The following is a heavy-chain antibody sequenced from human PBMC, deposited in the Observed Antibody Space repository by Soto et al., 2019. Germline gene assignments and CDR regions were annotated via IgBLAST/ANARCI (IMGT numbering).Heavy chain of an antibody. D-gene: IGHD3-3*01. CDR1: GFTFSSYA. CDR3: ARESGEIRFLEWLLSGYYYGMDV. V-gene: IGHV3-30-3*01. J-gene: IGHJ6*02. CDR2: ISYDGSNK. Sequence: GGSLRLSCAASGFTFSSYAMHWVRQAPGKGLEWVAVISYDGSNKYYADSVKGRFTISRDNSKNTLYLQMNSLRAEDTAVYYCARESGEIRFLEWLLSGYYYGMDVWGQGTTVTVS.